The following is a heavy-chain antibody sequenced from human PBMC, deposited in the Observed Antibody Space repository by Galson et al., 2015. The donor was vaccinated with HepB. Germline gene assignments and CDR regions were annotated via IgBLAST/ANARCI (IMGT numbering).Heavy chain of an antibody. CDR3: ARDHYGDSDFDY. V-gene: IGHV3-21*01. CDR2: ISSSSSYI. CDR1: GFTFSSYS. J-gene: IGHJ4*02. D-gene: IGHD4-17*01. Sequence: SLRLSCAASGFTFSSYSMNWVRQAPGKGLEWVSSISSSSSYIYYADSVKGRFTISRDNAKNSLYLQMNSLRAEDTAVYYCARDHYGDSDFDYWGQGTLVTVSS.